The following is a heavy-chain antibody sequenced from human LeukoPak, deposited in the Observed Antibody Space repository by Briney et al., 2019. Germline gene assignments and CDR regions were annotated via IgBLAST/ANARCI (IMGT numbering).Heavy chain of an antibody. J-gene: IGHJ3*02. CDR1: GFSFRDYE. CDR3: ARDSPLSFDI. CDR2: ISITSNTI. Sequence: GGSLRLSCAASGFSFRDYEMNWVRQAPGKGLEWVSYISITSNTIHYADSVKGRFTISRDNTKNSVYLQMNSLRAEDTAVYYCARDSPLSFDIWGQGTMVTVSS. V-gene: IGHV3-48*03.